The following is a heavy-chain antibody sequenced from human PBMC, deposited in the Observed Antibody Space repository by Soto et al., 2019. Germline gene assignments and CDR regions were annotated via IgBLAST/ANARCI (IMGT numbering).Heavy chain of an antibody. Sequence: PGGSLSLSCAASGFPFIIYYMHWVRQATGKGLEWVSAISTSGDTYYAGSVKGRFTISRENAKNSLYLQINSLRAEDTAVYYCARERRSSNWADAFDIWGQGTMVTVSS. CDR1: GFPFIIYY. V-gene: IGHV3-13*01. J-gene: IGHJ3*02. CDR2: ISTSGDT. CDR3: ARERRSSNWADAFDI. D-gene: IGHD6-13*01.